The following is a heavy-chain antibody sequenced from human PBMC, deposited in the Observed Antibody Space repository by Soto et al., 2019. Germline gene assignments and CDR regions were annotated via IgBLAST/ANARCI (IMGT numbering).Heavy chain of an antibody. V-gene: IGHV3-21*01. J-gene: IGHJ5*01. CDR2: IRSSSAYK. CDR1: GFMFSSYN. CDR3: ARSAGYCTATSCEKGWFDS. D-gene: IGHD2-8*02. Sequence: VQLVESGGGLVKPRGSLRLSCEGAGFMFSSYNMNWVRQAPGRGLEWVSFIRSSSAYKYYEDAVKGRFTISRDNDKNSVYLQMNSLRAEDAGLYYCARSAGYCTATSCEKGWFDSWGQGTWVTVSS.